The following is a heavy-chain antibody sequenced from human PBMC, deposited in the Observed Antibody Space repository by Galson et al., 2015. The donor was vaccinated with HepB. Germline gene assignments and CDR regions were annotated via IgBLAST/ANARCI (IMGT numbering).Heavy chain of an antibody. Sequence: SLRLSCAASGFTVSSNYMSWVRQAPGKGLEWVSVIYSGGSTYYADSVKDRFTISRDNSKNTLYLQMNSLRAEDTAVYYCASRLWFGEGGAFGIWGQGTMVTVSS. CDR2: IYSGGST. V-gene: IGHV3-53*01. D-gene: IGHD3-10*01. J-gene: IGHJ3*02. CDR3: ASRLWFGEGGAFGI. CDR1: GFTVSSNY.